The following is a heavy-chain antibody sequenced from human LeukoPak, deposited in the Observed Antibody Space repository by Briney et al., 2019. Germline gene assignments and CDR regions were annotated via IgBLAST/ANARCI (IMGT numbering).Heavy chain of an antibody. Sequence: ASVKVSCKASGYTFTGYYMHWVRQAPGQGLEWMGRINPNSGGTNYAQKFQGRVTMTRDTSISTAYMELSRLRSDDTAAYYCARGEYYDFWSGPVSYYYYYYGMDVWGQGTTVTVSS. D-gene: IGHD3-3*01. J-gene: IGHJ6*01. CDR2: INPNSGGT. CDR3: ARGEYYDFWSGPVSYYYYYYGMDV. CDR1: GYTFTGYY. V-gene: IGHV1-2*06.